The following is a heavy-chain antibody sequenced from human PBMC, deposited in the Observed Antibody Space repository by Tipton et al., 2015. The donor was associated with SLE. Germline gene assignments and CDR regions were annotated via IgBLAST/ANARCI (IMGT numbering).Heavy chain of an antibody. D-gene: IGHD2-2*02. Sequence: TLSLTCTVSGASVSSHYWSWIRQPPGKGLEWIGYIYYSGSATYNPSLKSRVTISVNTSETQVTLKLSSVTAADTAVYFCARVPASAGYTNWIDSWGQGTLVTVSS. CDR2: IYYSGSA. V-gene: IGHV4-59*02. CDR3: ARVPASAGYTNWIDS. CDR1: GASVSSHY. J-gene: IGHJ5*01.